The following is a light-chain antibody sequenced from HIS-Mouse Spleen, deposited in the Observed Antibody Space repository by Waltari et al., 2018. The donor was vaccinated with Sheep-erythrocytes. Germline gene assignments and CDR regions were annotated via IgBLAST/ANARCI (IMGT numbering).Light chain of an antibody. V-gene: IGLV2-11*01. CDR3: CSYAGSYTLV. CDR1: SSDLGCSNY. Sequence: QSALTQPRSVSGSPGQSVTISCTGTSSDLGCSNYVSWFQQDPGKAPKLMIYDVSKRPSGVPDRFSGSKSGNTASLTISGLQAEDEADYYCCSYAGSYTLVFGGGTKLTVL. CDR2: DVS. J-gene: IGLJ2*01.